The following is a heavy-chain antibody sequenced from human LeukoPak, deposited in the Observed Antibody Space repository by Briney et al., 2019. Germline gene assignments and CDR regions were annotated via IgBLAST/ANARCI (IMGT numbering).Heavy chain of an antibody. CDR2: IYHSGST. J-gene: IGHJ4*02. D-gene: IGHD2-2*01. V-gene: IGHV4-38-2*02. Sequence: SETLSLTCTVSGYSISSGYYWGWIRQPPGKGLEWIGSIYHSGSTYYNPSLKSRVTIPVDTSKNQFSLKLSSVTAADTAVYYCARRRDIVVVPAAPDWNYFDYWGQGTLVTVSS. CDR1: GYSISSGYY. CDR3: ARRRDIVVVPAAPDWNYFDY.